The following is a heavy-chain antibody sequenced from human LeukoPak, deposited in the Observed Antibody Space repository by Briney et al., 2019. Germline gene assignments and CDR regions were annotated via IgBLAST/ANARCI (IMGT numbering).Heavy chain of an antibody. CDR2: IYYSGST. CDR1: GGSISSSSYY. Sequence: SETLSLTCTVSGGSISSSSYYWGWIRQPPGKGLEWLGSIYYSGSTYYNPSLKSRVTMSVDTSKNQFSLKLSSVTAADTAVYYCARFRDDYDGYYYYYMDVWGKGTTVTISS. CDR3: ARFRDDYDGYYYYYMDV. V-gene: IGHV4-39*07. D-gene: IGHD4-23*01. J-gene: IGHJ6*03.